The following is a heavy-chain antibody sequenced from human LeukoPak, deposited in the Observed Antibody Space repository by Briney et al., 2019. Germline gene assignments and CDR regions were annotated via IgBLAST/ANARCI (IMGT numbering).Heavy chain of an antibody. J-gene: IGHJ6*03. CDR3: ARDGESRFYTYYYFMDV. CDR1: GGTFSSYA. CDR2: ISAYNGNT. D-gene: IGHD2-2*02. Sequence: ASVKVSCKASGGTFSSYAISWVRQAPGQGLEWMGWISAYNGNTKYAQKVQGRVTLTTDTSTSTAYMELRSLRSEDTAVYYCARDGESRFYTYYYFMDVWGNGTTVTVSS. V-gene: IGHV1-18*01.